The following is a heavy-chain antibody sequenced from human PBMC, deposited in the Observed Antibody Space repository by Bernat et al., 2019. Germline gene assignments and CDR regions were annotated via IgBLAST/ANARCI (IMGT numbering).Heavy chain of an antibody. Sequence: QVQLVESGGGVVQPGRSLRLSCAASGFTFSSYGMHWVRQAPGKGLEWVEVIWYDGSNKDNADTVKGRFTISRDNSKNTLYLKMNSMRAEETAVDYCARAEKGLRMVRGVSSSDYWGQGTLVTVSS. CDR1: GFTFSSYG. J-gene: IGHJ4*02. CDR3: ARAEKGLRMVRGVSSSDY. D-gene: IGHD3-10*01. V-gene: IGHV3-33*01. CDR2: IWYDGSNK.